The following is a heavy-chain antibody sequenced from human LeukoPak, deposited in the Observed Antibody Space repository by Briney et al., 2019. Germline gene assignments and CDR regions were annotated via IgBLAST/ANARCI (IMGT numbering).Heavy chain of an antibody. CDR2: IAGSGDTT. CDR3: AKWGDYDILTGYYVSDF. V-gene: IGHV3-23*01. Sequence: GASLRLSCAASGFIFRNYAMSWVRQAPGKGLEWVSAIAGSGDTTYYADSVKGRFTISRDNSKNTLYVEMNTLRAEDTAVYYCAKWGDYDILTGYYVSDFWGQGTLVTVSS. CDR1: GFIFRNYA. D-gene: IGHD3-9*01. J-gene: IGHJ4*02.